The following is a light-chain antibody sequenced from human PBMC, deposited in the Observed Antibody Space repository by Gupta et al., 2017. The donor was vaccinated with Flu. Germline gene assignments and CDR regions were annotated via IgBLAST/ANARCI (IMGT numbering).Light chain of an antibody. Sequence: GTLSLSPGDRATLSCRASRSVTSNFLAWFQHKPGQAPRLLIYDASIRATGIPDRFGGSGSGTDFTLTISRLEPEDFAVYYCQQEVGSPRTFGQGTKVEIK. J-gene: IGKJ1*01. CDR3: QQEVGSPRT. V-gene: IGKV3-20*01. CDR1: RSVTSNF. CDR2: DAS.